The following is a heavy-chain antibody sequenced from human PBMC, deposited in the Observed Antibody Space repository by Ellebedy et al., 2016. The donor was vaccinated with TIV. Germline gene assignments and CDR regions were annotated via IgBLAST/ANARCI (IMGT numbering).Heavy chain of an antibody. V-gene: IGHV5-10-1*01. J-gene: IGHJ4*02. Sequence: GESLKISXKGSGYSFTSYWISWVRQMPGKGLEWMGRIDPSDSYTNYSPSFQGHVTISADKSISTAYLQWSSLKASDTAMYYCARQGCSSTSCYFDYWGQGTLVTVSS. CDR3: ARQGCSSTSCYFDY. CDR2: IDPSDSYT. CDR1: GYSFTSYW. D-gene: IGHD2-2*01.